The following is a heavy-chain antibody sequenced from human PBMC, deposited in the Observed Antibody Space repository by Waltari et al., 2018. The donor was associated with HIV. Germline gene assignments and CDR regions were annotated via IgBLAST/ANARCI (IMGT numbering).Heavy chain of an antibody. CDR2: INPTSGGT. D-gene: IGHD6-19*01. V-gene: IGHV1-2*02. CDR1: GYNFTGYY. Sequence: QVQLVQSGAEVKTPGASVKVSCKASGYNFTGYYMPWARQAPGQGLEWMGWINPTSGGTNNAQKFQGRVTMTRDTSISTAYRELSRLRSDDTAVYYCARDGAYSSGWCQADYWGQGTLVTVSS. CDR3: ARDGAYSSGWCQADY. J-gene: IGHJ4*02.